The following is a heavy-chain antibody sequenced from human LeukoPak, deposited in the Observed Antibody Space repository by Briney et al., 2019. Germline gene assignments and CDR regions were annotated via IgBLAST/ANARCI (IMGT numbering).Heavy chain of an antibody. CDR3: AKDGGLWVSAHWGDS. V-gene: IGHV3-23*01. J-gene: IGHJ4*02. CDR2: ITTSDGNT. CDR1: GLTFSSHW. Sequence: GGSLRLSCAASGLTFSSHWMHWVRQAPGKGLEWVSTITTSDGNTYYADSVKGRFTVSRDNSKNTLFLQMNSLRAEDTAVYYCAKDGGLWVSAHWGDSWGRGTLVTVSS. D-gene: IGHD7-27*01.